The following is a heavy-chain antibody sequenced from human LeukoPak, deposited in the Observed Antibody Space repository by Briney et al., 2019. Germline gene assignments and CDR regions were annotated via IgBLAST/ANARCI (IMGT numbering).Heavy chain of an antibody. V-gene: IGHV3-11*05. CDR3: ARVGDSSGSDAFDI. CDR1: GFTVSDYY. D-gene: IGHD3-22*01. Sequence: PGRSLRLSCAASGFTVSDYYMSCIRQAPGKWLGWVSYISSSSSFTNYADSVKGRFTISRDNAKNSLYLQMNSLRAEDTAVYYCARVGDSSGSDAFDIWGQGTMVTVSS. CDR2: ISSSSSFT. J-gene: IGHJ3*02.